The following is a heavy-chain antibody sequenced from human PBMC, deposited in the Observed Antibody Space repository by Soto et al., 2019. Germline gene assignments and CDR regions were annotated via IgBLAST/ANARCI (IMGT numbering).Heavy chain of an antibody. V-gene: IGHV1-69*13. J-gene: IGHJ5*01. CDR3: ARDQGAWPYNWFDF. Sequence: SVKVSCKASGGTFSSYRINWVRQAPGQGLEWVGGIVPIYRTADYAQKFQGRVTIAADESARTSHMELRSLKSQDTAVYYCARDQGAWPYNWFDFWGQGTMVTVSS. CDR2: IVPIYRTA. CDR1: GGTFSSYR.